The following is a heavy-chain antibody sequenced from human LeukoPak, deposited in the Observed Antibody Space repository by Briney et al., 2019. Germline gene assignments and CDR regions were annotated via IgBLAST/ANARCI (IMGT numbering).Heavy chain of an antibody. CDR3: ARSSAGAFDI. Sequence: GESLKISCKGSGYSFTRYWIGWVRQMPGKGLEWMGTIYPGESDTRYSPSFQGQVTISADKSISTAYLQWSSLQASDTAMYYCARSSAGAFDIWGQGTMVTVSS. D-gene: IGHD1-1*01. CDR1: GYSFTRYW. CDR2: IYPGESDT. V-gene: IGHV5-51*01. J-gene: IGHJ3*02.